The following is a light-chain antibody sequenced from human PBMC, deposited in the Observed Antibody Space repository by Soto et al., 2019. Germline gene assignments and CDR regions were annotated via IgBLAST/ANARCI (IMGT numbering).Light chain of an antibody. CDR3: TSYTTSRTGV. CDR1: SGDVGHYNY. Sequence: QSALTQPASVSGSPGQSITISCTGSSGDVGHYNYVSWYQQHPGKAPKLMIYEVSNRPSGVSNRFSGSKSGNTASLIISGLQAEDEADYYCTSYTTSRTGVFGGGTKLTVL. V-gene: IGLV2-14*01. CDR2: EVS. J-gene: IGLJ3*02.